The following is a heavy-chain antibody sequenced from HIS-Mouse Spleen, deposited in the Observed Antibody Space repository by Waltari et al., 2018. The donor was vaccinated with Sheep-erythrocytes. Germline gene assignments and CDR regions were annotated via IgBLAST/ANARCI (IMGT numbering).Heavy chain of an antibody. V-gene: IGHV1-46*03. CDR2: NNPSGGST. J-gene: IGHJ3*02. CDR1: GYTFTSYH. CDR3: ARAIVVVTAYDAFDI. Sequence: QVQLVQSGAEVKKPGASVKVSCNASGYTFTSYHMHWVRQAPGQGLEWMGINNPSGGSTTYAKKLQGRVTMTRETSTRTVYMGVSSMRSEDTAVYYCARAIVVVTAYDAFDIWGQGTMVTVSS. D-gene: IGHD2-21*02.